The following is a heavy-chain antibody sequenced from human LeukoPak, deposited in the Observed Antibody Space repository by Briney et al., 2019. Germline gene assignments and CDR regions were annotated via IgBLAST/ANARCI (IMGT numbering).Heavy chain of an antibody. CDR2: ISYDGSNK. CDR1: GFTFSSYA. Sequence: GGSLRLSCAASGFTFSSYAMHWVRQAPGKGLERVAVISYDGSNKYYADSVKGRFTISRDNSKNTLYLQMNSLRAEDAAVYYCARDGASSGYATLDYWGQGTLVTVSS. CDR3: ARDGASSGYATLDY. D-gene: IGHD5-12*01. V-gene: IGHV3-30*04. J-gene: IGHJ4*02.